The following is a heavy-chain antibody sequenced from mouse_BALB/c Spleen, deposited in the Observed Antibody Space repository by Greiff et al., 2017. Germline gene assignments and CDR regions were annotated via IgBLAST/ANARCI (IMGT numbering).Heavy chain of an antibody. CDR2: ISSGGSYT. D-gene: IGHD4-1*01. CDR1: GFTFSSYT. CDR3: TRDEDWSLDY. V-gene: IGHV5-6-4*01. J-gene: IGHJ2*01. Sequence: EVMLVESGGGLVKPGGSLKLSCAASGFTFSSYTMSWVRQTPEKRLEWVATISSGGSYTYYPDSVKGRFTISRDNAKNTLYLQMSSLKSEDTAMYYCTRDEDWSLDYWGQGTTLTVSS.